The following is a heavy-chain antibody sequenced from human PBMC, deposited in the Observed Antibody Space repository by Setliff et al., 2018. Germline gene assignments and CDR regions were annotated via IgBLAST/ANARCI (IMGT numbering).Heavy chain of an antibody. Sequence: GGSLRLSCTASGFSFSDAWMNWVRLVPGKGLEWVGRIKRRSDGATIDYAAPMKGRFTISREDSEDTLYLQMNSLRTEDTAVYFCATSISEDYDYGENEGVYYYYYYMDVWGKGTTVTVSS. V-gene: IGHV3-15*07. CDR2: IKRRSDGATI. CDR1: GFSFSDAW. D-gene: IGHD4-17*01. CDR3: ATSISEDYDYGENEGVYYYYYYMDV. J-gene: IGHJ6*03.